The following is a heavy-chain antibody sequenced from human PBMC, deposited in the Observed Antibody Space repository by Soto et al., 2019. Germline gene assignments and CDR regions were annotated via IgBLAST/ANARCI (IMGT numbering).Heavy chain of an antibody. Sequence: ASVKVSCKASGYTFTSYGISWVRQAPGQGLEWMGWISAYNGNTNYAQKLQGRVTMTTDTSTSTAYMELRSLRSDDTAVYYCARVFLYCSSTSCYARADLGAFDIWGQGTMVTVSS. CDR3: ARVFLYCSSTSCYARADLGAFDI. D-gene: IGHD2-2*01. J-gene: IGHJ3*02. CDR2: ISAYNGNT. V-gene: IGHV1-18*01. CDR1: GYTFTSYG.